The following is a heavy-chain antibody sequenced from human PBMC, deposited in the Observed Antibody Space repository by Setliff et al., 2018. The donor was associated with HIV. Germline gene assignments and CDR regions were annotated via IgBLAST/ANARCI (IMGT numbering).Heavy chain of an antibody. CDR3: ARGIGTRYNYYMDV. V-gene: IGHV4-4*07. Sequence: TLSLTCTVSGASISSYYWNWFRQPAGKGLESLGRIYTSGNMIYNPSLKSRVTMSADTSRNQWSLQLSSVTAADTAVYYCARGIGTRYNYYMDVWGIGTTVTVSS. CDR2: IYTSGNM. D-gene: IGHD1-20*01. CDR1: GASISSYY. J-gene: IGHJ6*03.